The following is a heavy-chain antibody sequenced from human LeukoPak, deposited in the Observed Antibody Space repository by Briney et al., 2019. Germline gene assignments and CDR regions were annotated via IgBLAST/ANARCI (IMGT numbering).Heavy chain of an antibody. Sequence: GGSLRLSCAASGFTFSTYWMSWVRQAPRKGLEWVANIKQDGSGKYYVGSVKGRFTVSRDNPKNSLYLQMNSLRAEDTAVYYCARDVYGDEKGAFSDSWGQGTLVTVSS. D-gene: IGHD4-17*01. CDR3: ARDVYGDEKGAFSDS. V-gene: IGHV3-7*05. CDR2: IKQDGSGK. J-gene: IGHJ4*02. CDR1: GFTFSTYW.